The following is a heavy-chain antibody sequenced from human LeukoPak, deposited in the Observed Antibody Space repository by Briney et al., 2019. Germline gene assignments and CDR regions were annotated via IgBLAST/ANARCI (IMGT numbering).Heavy chain of an antibody. D-gene: IGHD6-13*01. CDR1: GDSVSSNSAA. Sequence: SHTLSLTCAISGDSVSSNSAAWNWIRQSPSRGLEWLGRTYYRSKWYNDYAVSVKSRITINPDTSKNQFSLQLNSVTPEDTAVYYCASFLIAAADSDAFDIWGQGTMVTVSS. CDR2: TYYRSKWYN. V-gene: IGHV6-1*01. CDR3: ASFLIAAADSDAFDI. J-gene: IGHJ3*02.